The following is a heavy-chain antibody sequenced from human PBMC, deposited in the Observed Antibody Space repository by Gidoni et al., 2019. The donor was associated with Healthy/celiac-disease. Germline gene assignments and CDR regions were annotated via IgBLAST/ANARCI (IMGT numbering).Heavy chain of an antibody. CDR3: ARSQDIVVVPAASRDWFDP. Sequence: QVQLQQWGAGLLKPSETLCLTCAVYGGSFSGYYWSWIRQPPGKGLEWIGEINHSGSTNYNPSLTSRVTISVDTSKNQFSLKLSSVTAADTAVYYCARSQDIVVVPAASRDWFDPWGQGTLVTVSS. D-gene: IGHD2-2*01. CDR2: INHSGST. J-gene: IGHJ5*02. CDR1: GGSFSGYY. V-gene: IGHV4-34*01.